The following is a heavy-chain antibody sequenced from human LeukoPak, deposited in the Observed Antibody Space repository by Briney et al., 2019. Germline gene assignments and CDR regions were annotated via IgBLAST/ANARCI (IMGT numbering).Heavy chain of an antibody. V-gene: IGHV3-21*01. CDR2: ISSSSSYI. CDR1: GFTFSSYS. Sequence: GGSLSLSCAASGFTFSSYSMNWVRQAPGKGLEWVSSISSSSSYIYYADSVKGRFTISRDNAKNSLYLQMNSLRAEDTAVYYCARDSPWSDDSSGYYYWPRGGGMDVWGQGTTVTVSS. J-gene: IGHJ6*02. D-gene: IGHD3-22*01. CDR3: ARDSPWSDDSSGYYYWPRGGGMDV.